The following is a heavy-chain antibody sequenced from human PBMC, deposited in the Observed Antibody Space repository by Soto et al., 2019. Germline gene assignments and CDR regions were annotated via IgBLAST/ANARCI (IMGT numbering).Heavy chain of an antibody. J-gene: IGHJ5*02. CDR2: ISGSGGST. CDR3: AKDQLYDFWSGYLFDP. D-gene: IGHD3-3*01. V-gene: IGHV3-23*01. CDR1: GFTFSSYA. Sequence: EVQLLESGGGLVQPGGSLRLSCAASGFTFSSYAMSWVRQAPGKGLEWGSAISGSGGSTYYADSVKGRFTISRDNSKNTLYLQMNSLRAEDTAVYYCAKDQLYDFWSGYLFDPWGQGTLVTVSS.